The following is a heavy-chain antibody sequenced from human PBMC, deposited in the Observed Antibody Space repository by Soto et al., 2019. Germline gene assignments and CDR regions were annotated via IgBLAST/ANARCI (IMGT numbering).Heavy chain of an antibody. CDR1: GGSISNYY. J-gene: IGHJ5*02. V-gene: IGHV4-59*01. CDR3: AKGSGSCPRGWFDT. Sequence: PSETLSLTCTVSGGSISNYYCSWIRKPPGKGLEWIGYIYYSESTNYNPSLKSRVTMSVDTSKNQCSLTLNSVSAADTAVYYCAKGSGSCPRGWFDTWGQGTQVTVSS. D-gene: IGHD3-3*01. CDR2: IYYSEST.